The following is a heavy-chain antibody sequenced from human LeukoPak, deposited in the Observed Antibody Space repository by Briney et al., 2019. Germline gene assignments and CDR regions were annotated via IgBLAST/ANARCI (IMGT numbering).Heavy chain of an antibody. V-gene: IGHV3-33*01. CDR2: IWYDGGNK. Sequence: GGSLRLSCAASGFTFSSYGMHWVRQAPGKGLEWVAVIWYDGGNKYHADSVKGRFTISRDNSKNTLYLQMNSLRAEDTAVYYSAREGPTVTTPDFDYWGQGTLVTVSS. CDR3: AREGPTVTTPDFDY. CDR1: GFTFSSYG. J-gene: IGHJ4*01. D-gene: IGHD4-17*01.